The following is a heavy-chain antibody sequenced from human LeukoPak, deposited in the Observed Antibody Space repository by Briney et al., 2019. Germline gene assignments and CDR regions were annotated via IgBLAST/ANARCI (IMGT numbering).Heavy chain of an antibody. CDR2: IYHSGST. D-gene: IGHD6-13*01. Sequence: TSGTLSLTCDVSGGSISSSNWWSWVRQPPGKGLEWIGEIYHSGSTNYNPSLKSRVTISVDKSKNQFSLKLNSVTAADTAVYYCARTSKWAAAAPLDYWGQGTLVTVSS. CDR1: GGSISSSNW. J-gene: IGHJ4*02. CDR3: ARTSKWAAAAPLDY. V-gene: IGHV4-4*02.